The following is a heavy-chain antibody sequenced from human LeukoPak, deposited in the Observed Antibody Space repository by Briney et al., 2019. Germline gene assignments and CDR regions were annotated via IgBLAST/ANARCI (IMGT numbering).Heavy chain of an antibody. CDR1: GFTFSSYG. D-gene: IGHD3-22*01. CDR3: ASSPLTMSDAFDI. V-gene: IGHV3-33*01. CDR2: IWYDGSNK. Sequence: GGSLRLSCAASGFTFSSYGMHWVRQAPGKGLEWVAVIWYDGSNKYYADSVKGRFTISRDNSKNTLYLQMNSLRAEDTAVYYCASSPLTMSDAFDIWGQGTMVTVYS. J-gene: IGHJ3*02.